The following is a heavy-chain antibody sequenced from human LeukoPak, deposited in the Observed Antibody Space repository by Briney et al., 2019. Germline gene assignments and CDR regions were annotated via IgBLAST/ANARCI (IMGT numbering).Heavy chain of an antibody. CDR1: GYTFTDYY. J-gene: IGHJ5*02. CDR3: ARADRLHGGPYLIGP. CDR2: INPNTGGT. D-gene: IGHD2-21*01. Sequence: ASVKVSCKTSGYTFTDYYVHWVRQAPGQGLEWMGWINPNTGGTSSAQKFQGRVTMSRDTAITTVYMEVSWLTSDDTAIYYCARADRLHGGPYLIGPWGQGALVTVSS. V-gene: IGHV1-2*02.